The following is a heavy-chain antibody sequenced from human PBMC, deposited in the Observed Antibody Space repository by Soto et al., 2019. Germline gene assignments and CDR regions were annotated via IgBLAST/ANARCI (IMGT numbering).Heavy chain of an antibody. CDR1: GYTFTGYY. V-gene: IGHV1-2*02. D-gene: IGHD6-19*01. CDR2: INPNSGGT. Sequence: ASVKVSCKASGYTFTGYYMHWVRQAPGQGLEWMGWINPNSGGTNYAQKFQGRVTMTRDTSISTAYMELSRLRSDDTAVYYCAIEVRIAVAGIFTRLLYGMDVWGQGTTVTVSS. CDR3: AIEVRIAVAGIFTRLLYGMDV. J-gene: IGHJ6*02.